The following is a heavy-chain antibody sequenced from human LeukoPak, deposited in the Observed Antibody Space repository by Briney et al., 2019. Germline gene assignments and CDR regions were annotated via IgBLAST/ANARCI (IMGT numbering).Heavy chain of an antibody. V-gene: IGHV3-23*01. CDR2: ISGSGGST. Sequence: QPGGSLRLSCAASGFTFSSYAMSWVRQAPGKGLEWVSAISGSGGSTYYADSVKGRFTISRDNSKNTLYLQMNSLRAEDTAVYYCAKDRGSYYDFWSGYLTLDYWGQGTLVTVSS. CDR1: GFTFSSYA. CDR3: AKDRGSYYDFWSGYLTLDY. J-gene: IGHJ4*02. D-gene: IGHD3-3*01.